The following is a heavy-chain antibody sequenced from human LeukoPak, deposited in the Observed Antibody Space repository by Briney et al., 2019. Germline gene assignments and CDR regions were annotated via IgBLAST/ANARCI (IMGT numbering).Heavy chain of an antibody. CDR1: GGSISSYY. CDR2: IYYSGST. CDR3: ARDLTTIYDY. Sequence: PSETLSLTCTVSGGSISSYYWSWIRQPPGKGLEWIGYIYYSGSTNYNPSLKSRVTILVDTSKNQFSLKLSSVTAADTAVYYCARDLTTIYDYWGQGTLVTVSS. D-gene: IGHD3-22*01. V-gene: IGHV4-59*01. J-gene: IGHJ4*02.